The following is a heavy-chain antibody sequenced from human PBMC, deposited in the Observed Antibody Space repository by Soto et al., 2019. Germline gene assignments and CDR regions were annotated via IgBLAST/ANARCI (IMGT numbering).Heavy chain of an antibody. Sequence: PGESLKISCKGSGYSFTSYWISWVRQMPGKGLEWMWRIDPSDSYTNYSPSFQGHVTISADKSISTAYLQWSSLKASATAVYYCARHRYYDFWCGFRPAGTYSFDYWGQGTLVTVSS. J-gene: IGHJ4*02. CDR2: IDPSDSYT. V-gene: IGHV5-10-1*01. D-gene: IGHD3-3*01. CDR3: ARHRYYDFWCGFRPAGTYSFDY. CDR1: GYSFTSYW.